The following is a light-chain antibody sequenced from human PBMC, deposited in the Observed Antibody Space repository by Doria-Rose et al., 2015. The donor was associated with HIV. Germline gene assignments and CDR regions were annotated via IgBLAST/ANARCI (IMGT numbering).Light chain of an antibody. CDR2: AAS. V-gene: IGKV1-39*01. CDR3: QQSFSTPRT. Sequence: DIRMTQSPSSLSASVGDRVTITCRASQNINRLLNWYQQKPGKVPKVLIYAASSLQSGVPSRFGGSGSGTDFTLTISSLQPEDFATYYCQQSFSTPRTFGQGTKVEIK. J-gene: IGKJ1*01. CDR1: QNINRL.